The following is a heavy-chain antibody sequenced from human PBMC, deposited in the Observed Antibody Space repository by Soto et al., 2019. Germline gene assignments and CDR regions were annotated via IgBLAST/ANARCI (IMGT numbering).Heavy chain of an antibody. Sequence: QVQLQESGPGLVKPSQTLSLTCTVSGGSISSGGYYWSWIRQHPGKGLEWIGYIYYSGSTYYNPSLKSRVTISVYTSKYQFSLKLSSVTAADTAVYYCARGVTMVRGVIHTPYFDYWGQGTLVTVSS. CDR3: ARGVTMVRGVIHTPYFDY. J-gene: IGHJ4*02. D-gene: IGHD3-10*01. V-gene: IGHV4-31*03. CDR2: IYYSGST. CDR1: GGSISSGGYY.